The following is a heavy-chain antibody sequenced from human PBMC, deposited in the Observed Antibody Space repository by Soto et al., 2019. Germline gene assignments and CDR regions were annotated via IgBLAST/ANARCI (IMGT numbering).Heavy chain of an antibody. CDR2: TYYRSRWHI. CDR3: GGDHVGSPGDS. CDR1: GDSVSSNNAA. J-gene: IGHJ5*01. D-gene: IGHD1-26*01. V-gene: IGHV6-1*01. Sequence: QVQLQQSGPGLVKPSQTLSLTCAISGDSVSSNNAAWNWIRQSPSRGLEWLGRTYYRSRWHIEYALSMKSXRTXNXATSKNQFSLQLNSVPPEDTAVYYCGGDHVGSPGDSWGQGTLVTVSS.